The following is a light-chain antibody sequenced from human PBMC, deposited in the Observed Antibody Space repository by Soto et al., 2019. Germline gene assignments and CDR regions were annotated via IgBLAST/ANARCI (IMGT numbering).Light chain of an antibody. V-gene: IGKV3-20*01. CDR2: GAS. J-gene: IGKJ5*01. CDR3: QQYGRSPPIT. Sequence: EIVLTQSPGTLSLSPGERATLSCRASQSVSSKYLAWYQQKPGQAPRLLIYGASNRATGIPDRFSGSGSGTDFTLTNSRLEPEDFAVYYCQQYGRSPPITFGQGTRLEIK. CDR1: QSVSSKY.